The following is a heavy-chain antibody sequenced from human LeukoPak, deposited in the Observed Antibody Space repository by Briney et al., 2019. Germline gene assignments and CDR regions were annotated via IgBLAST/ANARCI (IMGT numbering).Heavy chain of an antibody. V-gene: IGHV4-39*02. CDR1: GGSISSSSYY. Sequence: SETLSLTCTVSGGSISSSSYYWGWIRQPPGKGLEWIGSIYYSGSTYYNPSLKSRVTISVDTSKNQFSLKLSYVTAADTSVYYCAREPYYYDRSGSSHAFDIWGQGTMVTVSS. CDR3: AREPYYYDRSGSSHAFDI. J-gene: IGHJ3*02. D-gene: IGHD3-22*01. CDR2: IYYSGST.